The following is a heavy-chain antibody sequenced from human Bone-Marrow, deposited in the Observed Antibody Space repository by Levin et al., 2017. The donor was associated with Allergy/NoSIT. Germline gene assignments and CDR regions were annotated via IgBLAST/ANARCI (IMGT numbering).Heavy chain of an antibody. CDR3: ARGYSGYDLGNYFDY. CDR1: GFSVSTNY. CDR2: IYAGGST. D-gene: IGHD5-12*01. J-gene: IGHJ4*02. V-gene: IGHV3-53*05. Sequence: ASVKVSCAASGFSVSTNYLTWVRQAPGKGLEWVSVIYAGGSTYDVDSVRGRFTISRDSSKNTLHLQMNSLRVEDTAVYYCARGYSGYDLGNYFDYWGQGTLVTVSS.